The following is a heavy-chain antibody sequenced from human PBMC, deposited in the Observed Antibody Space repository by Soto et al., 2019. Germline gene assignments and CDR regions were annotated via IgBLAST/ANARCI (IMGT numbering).Heavy chain of an antibody. CDR1: GYTFTSYG. J-gene: IGHJ6*02. V-gene: IGHV1-69*13. Sequence: GASVKVSCKASGYTFTSYGISWVRQAPGQGLEWMGGIIPIFGTANYAQKFQGRVTITADESTSTAYMELSSLRSEDTAVYYCARRGAAAAAGMGYYYYGMDVWGQGTTVTVSS. CDR3: ARRGAAAAAGMGYYYYGMDV. CDR2: IIPIFGTA. D-gene: IGHD6-13*01.